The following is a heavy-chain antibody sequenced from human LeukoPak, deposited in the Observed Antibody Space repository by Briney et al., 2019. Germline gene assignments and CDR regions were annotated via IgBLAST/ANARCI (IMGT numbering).Heavy chain of an antibody. J-gene: IGHJ4*02. CDR3: ARSQSGSLIDY. CDR1: GVSHCAYR. Sequence: PGSSLTLSRAASGVSHCAYRVLWVRQARGGGRVGLAVIWYDGTSKDYADSVKGRFTFSRDNSKHTLYLQMNSLTVEDTAVYYCARSQSGSLIDYWGQGTLVTVSS. CDR2: IWYDGTSK. V-gene: IGHV3-33*01. D-gene: IGHD6-13*01.